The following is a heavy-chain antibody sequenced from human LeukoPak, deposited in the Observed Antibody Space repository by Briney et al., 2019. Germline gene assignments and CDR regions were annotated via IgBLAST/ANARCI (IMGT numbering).Heavy chain of an antibody. V-gene: IGHV3-23*01. J-gene: IGHJ4*02. CDR2: ISDTGRLS. Sequence: GGSLRLSCAASGFTFSSSAMSWVRQAPGKGLEWVAAISDTGRLSYCADSVNGRFTISRDNSKNTLYLQVNSLRAEDTAVYYCAKGGSSAYYYARGFDYWGQGTLVTVSS. CDR3: AKGGSSAYYYARGFDY. CDR1: GFTFSSSA. D-gene: IGHD3-22*01.